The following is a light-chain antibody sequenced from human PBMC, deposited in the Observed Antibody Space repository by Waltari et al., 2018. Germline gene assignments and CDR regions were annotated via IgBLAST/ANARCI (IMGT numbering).Light chain of an antibody. CDR3: QQYYSYPRT. J-gene: IGKJ1*01. V-gene: IGKV1-8*01. CDR1: QGISSY. Sequence: AIRMTQSPSSLSASTGDRVTITCRASQGISSYLAWYQQKPGKAPKLLIYAASTLQHGVPSRFSGSGPGTDFTLTISCLQSEDFATYYCQQYYSYPRTFGQGTKVEIK. CDR2: AAS.